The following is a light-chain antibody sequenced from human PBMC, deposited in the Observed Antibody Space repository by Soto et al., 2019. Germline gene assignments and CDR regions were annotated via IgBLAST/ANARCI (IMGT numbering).Light chain of an antibody. Sequence: QSVLTQPPSVSGAAGQRVTISCTGSRSNIGAGYDVHWYQQLPGIAPKLLIFANINRPSGVPDRFSGSKSGTSASLAITGLQAEDEADYYCQSYDSSLVIFGGGTKLTVL. CDR1: RSNIGAGYD. CDR2: ANI. CDR3: QSYDSSLVI. J-gene: IGLJ2*01. V-gene: IGLV1-40*01.